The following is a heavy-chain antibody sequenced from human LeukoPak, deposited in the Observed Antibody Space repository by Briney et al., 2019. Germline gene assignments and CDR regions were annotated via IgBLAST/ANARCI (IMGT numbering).Heavy chain of an antibody. D-gene: IGHD3-10*01. V-gene: IGHV4-34*01. Sequence: SETLSLTCVVYGGPFGVYYWSWVRQPPGKGLEWIGEINHSGSTNYNPSLKSRVTISVDTSKNHFSLKLSSVTAADTAVYYCAGPGAGDLDYWGQGTLVTVSS. J-gene: IGHJ4*02. CDR2: INHSGST. CDR1: GGPFGVYY. CDR3: AGPGAGDLDY.